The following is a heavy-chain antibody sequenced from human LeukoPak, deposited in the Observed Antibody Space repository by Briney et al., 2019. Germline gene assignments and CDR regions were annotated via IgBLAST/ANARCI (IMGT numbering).Heavy chain of an antibody. CDR2: IIPILGIA. Sequence: SVKVSCKASGGTFSSYAISWVRQAPGQGLEWMGRIIPILGIANYAQKFQGRVTITADKSTSTAYMELSSLRSEDTAVYYCARAPPYYGDPYYFDYWGQGTLVTVSS. CDR3: ARAPPYYGDPYYFDY. D-gene: IGHD4-17*01. V-gene: IGHV1-69*04. CDR1: GGTFSSYA. J-gene: IGHJ4*02.